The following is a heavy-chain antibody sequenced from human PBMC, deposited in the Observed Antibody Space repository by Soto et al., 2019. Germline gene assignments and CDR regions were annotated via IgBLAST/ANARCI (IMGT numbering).Heavy chain of an antibody. CDR2: ISYDGSNK. CDR3: AKDHVAVAGDFDY. D-gene: IGHD6-19*01. J-gene: IGHJ4*02. Sequence: GGSLRLSCAASGFTFSNYGMHWVRQAPGKGLEWVAVISYDGSNKYYADSVKGRFTISRDNSKNTLYLQMNSLRAEDTAVYYCAKDHVAVAGDFDYWGQGTLVTVSS. CDR1: GFTFSNYG. V-gene: IGHV3-30*18.